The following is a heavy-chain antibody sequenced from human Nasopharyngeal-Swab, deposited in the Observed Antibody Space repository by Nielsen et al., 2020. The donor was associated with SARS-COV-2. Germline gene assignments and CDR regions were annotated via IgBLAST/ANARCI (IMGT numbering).Heavy chain of an antibody. J-gene: IGHJ4*02. D-gene: IGHD6-13*01. CDR1: GFTFGDYA. CDR3: ARLGGSSWHFDY. CDR2: IRSKTYGGAP. V-gene: IGHV3-49*01. Sequence: GESLKISCTTSGFTFGDYAMSWFRQAPGKGLEWVGFIRSKTYGGAPEYAASVKGRFTISRDGAESIAYLQMNSLETEDTGVYYCARLGGSSWHFDYWGQGILVTVSS.